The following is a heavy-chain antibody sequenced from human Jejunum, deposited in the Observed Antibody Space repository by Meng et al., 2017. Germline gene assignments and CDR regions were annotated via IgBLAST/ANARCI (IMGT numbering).Heavy chain of an antibody. CDR2: IDPYEST. CDR3: ARAYCTDVSCHDFFDS. Sequence: QGWPRESCPGLVMPSGTLSLTCAVSGASIGRTNWWSWVRQPPGKGLEWIGKIDPYESTHYNPSLKGRVTISADRYKNQFSLRLTSVTAADTAIFYCARAYCTDVSCHDFFDSWGQGTLVTVSS. J-gene: IGHJ4*02. CDR1: GASIGRTNW. D-gene: IGHD2-8*01. V-gene: IGHV4-4*02.